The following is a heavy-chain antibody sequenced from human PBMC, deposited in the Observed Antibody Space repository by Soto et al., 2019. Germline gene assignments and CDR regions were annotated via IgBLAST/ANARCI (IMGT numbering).Heavy chain of an antibody. J-gene: IGHJ3*02. V-gene: IGHV4-39*01. CDR1: GGSISSSKYY. CDR3: ASPTLGAFDI. Sequence: TVSGGSISSSKYYWGWIRQPPGKGLEWIGSIYYSGSTSYNSSLKNRVTISVDTSKNQFSLRLSSVTAADTAVYYCASPTLGAFDIWGQGTMVTVSS. CDR2: IYYSGST. D-gene: IGHD3-16*01.